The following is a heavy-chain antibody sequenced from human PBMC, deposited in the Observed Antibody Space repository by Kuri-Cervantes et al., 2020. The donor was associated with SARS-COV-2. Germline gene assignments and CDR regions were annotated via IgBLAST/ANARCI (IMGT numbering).Heavy chain of an antibody. J-gene: IGHJ3*02. CDR2: ISRSTSYI. CDR3: ARDRSSNWFSTRVAFDI. V-gene: IGHV3-21*01. Sequence: GESLKISCAASGFTFSSYSINWVRQAPGKGLEWVSSISRSTSYIYYEDSVKGRFTISRDNAKNSLYLQMNSLRAEDTAIYYCARDRSSNWFSTRVAFDIWGQGTMVTVSS. CDR1: GFTFSSYS. D-gene: IGHD6-13*01.